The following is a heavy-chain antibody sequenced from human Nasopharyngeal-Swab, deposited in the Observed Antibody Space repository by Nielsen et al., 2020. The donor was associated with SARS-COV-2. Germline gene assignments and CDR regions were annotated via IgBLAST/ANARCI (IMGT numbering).Heavy chain of an antibody. CDR1: GFTFSNAW. D-gene: IGHD6-13*01. Sequence: GESLKISCAASGFTFSNAWMSWVRQAPGKGLEWVGRIKSKTDGGTTDYAAPVKGRFTISRDDSKNTLYLQMNSLKTEDTAVYYCTTDAAAGIYYGMDVWGQGTTVTVSS. CDR2: IKSKTDGGTT. CDR3: TTDAAAGIYYGMDV. J-gene: IGHJ6*02. V-gene: IGHV3-15*01.